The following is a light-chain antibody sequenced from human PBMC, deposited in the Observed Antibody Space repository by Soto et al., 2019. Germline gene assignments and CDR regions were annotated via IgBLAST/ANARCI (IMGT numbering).Light chain of an antibody. J-gene: IGLJ2*01. CDR2: RNS. CDR3: AAWDDSLSGVV. Sequence: QLVLTQPPSASGTPGQRVTISCSGSSSNIGSNYVYWYQPLPGTVPQLLIYRNSERPSGVPDRFSGSKSGTSASLAISGLRSEDEADYYGAAWDDSLSGVVFGGGTKLTVL. V-gene: IGLV1-47*01. CDR1: SSNIGSNY.